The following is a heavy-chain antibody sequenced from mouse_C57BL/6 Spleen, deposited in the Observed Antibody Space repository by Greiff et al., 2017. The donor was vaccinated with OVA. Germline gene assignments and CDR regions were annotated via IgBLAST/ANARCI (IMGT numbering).Heavy chain of an antibody. CDR1: GFTFSNYW. D-gene: IGHD2-2*01. J-gene: IGHJ2*01. Sequence: EVQRVESGGGLVQPGGSMKLSCVASGFTFSNYWMNWVRQSPEKGLEWVAQIRLKSDNYAPHYAESVKGRFTISRDDSKSSVYLQMNNVRAEDTGIYYCTKVYYGYDGYWGQGTTLTVSS. V-gene: IGHV6-3*01. CDR2: IRLKSDNYAP. CDR3: TKVYYGYDGY.